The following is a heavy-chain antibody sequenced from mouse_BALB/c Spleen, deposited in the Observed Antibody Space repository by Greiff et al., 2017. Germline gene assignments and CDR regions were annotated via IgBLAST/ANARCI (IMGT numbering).Heavy chain of an antibody. Sequence: EVKLQESGPGLVKPSQSLSLTCTVTGYSITSDYAWNWIRQFPGNKLEWMGYISYSGSTSYNPSLKSRISITRDTSKNQFFLQLNSVTTEDTATYYCARDDYGEFAYWGQGTLVTVSA. J-gene: IGHJ3*01. D-gene: IGHD2-4*01. CDR1: GYSITSDYA. CDR2: ISYSGST. CDR3: ARDDYGEFAY. V-gene: IGHV3-2*02.